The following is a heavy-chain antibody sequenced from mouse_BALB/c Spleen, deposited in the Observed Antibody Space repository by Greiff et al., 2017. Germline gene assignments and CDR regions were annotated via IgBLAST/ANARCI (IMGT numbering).Heavy chain of an antibody. CDR1: GYTFTSYY. V-gene: IGHV1S81*02. CDR2: INPSNGGT. J-gene: IGHJ3*01. Sequence: VQLQQSGAELVKPGASVKLSCKASGYTFTSYYMYWVKQRPGQGLEWIGGINPSNGGTNFNEKFKSKATLTVDKSSSTAYMQLSSLTSEDSAVYYCTRNYGFAYWGQGTLVTVSA. D-gene: IGHD1-1*02. CDR3: TRNYGFAY.